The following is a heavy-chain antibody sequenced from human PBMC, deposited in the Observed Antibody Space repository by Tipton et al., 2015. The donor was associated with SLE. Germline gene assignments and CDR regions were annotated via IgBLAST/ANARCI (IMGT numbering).Heavy chain of an antibody. CDR3: ARGRSYDSSGYYFYYYYYMDV. V-gene: IGHV4-61*02. J-gene: IGHJ6*03. CDR1: GGSISSGNYY. D-gene: IGHD3-22*01. Sequence: TLSLTCTVSGGSISSGNYYWSWIRQPAGKGLEWIGRIYTSGNTDYNPSLKSRVTISVDTSKNQFSLKLSSVTAADTAVYYCARGRSYDSSGYYFYYYYYMDVWGKGTTVTVSS. CDR2: IYTSGNT.